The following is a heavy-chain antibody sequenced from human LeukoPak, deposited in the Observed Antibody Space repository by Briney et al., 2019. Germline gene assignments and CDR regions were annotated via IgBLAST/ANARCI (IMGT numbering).Heavy chain of an antibody. D-gene: IGHD3-22*01. CDR3: ARDGRDYYDSSGYPYFDY. Sequence: ASVKVSCKASGYTFTSYGISWVRQAPGQGLEWMGWINPNSGGTNYAQKFQGRVTMTRDTSISTAYMELSRLRSDDTAVYYCARDGRDYYDSSGYPYFDYWGQGTLVTVSS. CDR2: INPNSGGT. V-gene: IGHV1-2*02. J-gene: IGHJ4*02. CDR1: GYTFTSYG.